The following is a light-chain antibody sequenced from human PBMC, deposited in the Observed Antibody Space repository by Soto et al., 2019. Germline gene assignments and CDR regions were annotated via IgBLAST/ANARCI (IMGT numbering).Light chain of an antibody. CDR1: SGSVSTTYS. Sequence: QTVVTQEPSFSVSPGGTVTLTCGLTSGSVSTTYSPSWYQQTPGQAPRTLIYSTNTRSSGVPDRFSGSILGDKAALTITGGQADDESDYYCVLYMGSGIAVFGGGTKLTVL. V-gene: IGLV8-61*01. CDR2: STN. J-gene: IGLJ3*02. CDR3: VLYMGSGIAV.